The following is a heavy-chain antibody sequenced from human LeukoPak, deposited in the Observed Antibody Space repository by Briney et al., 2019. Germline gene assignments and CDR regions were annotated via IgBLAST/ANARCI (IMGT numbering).Heavy chain of an antibody. D-gene: IGHD3-16*02. CDR2: ITHSGST. Sequence: PSETLSLTCGVYGGSFSGYYWSWIRQPPGKGLEWIGEITHSGSTNYNPSLKSRVTISADTSKDQFSLKLSSVTAADTAVYYCARESRLGELSANFDYWGQGTLVTVSS. V-gene: IGHV4-34*01. CDR3: ARESRLGELSANFDY. J-gene: IGHJ4*02. CDR1: GGSFSGYY.